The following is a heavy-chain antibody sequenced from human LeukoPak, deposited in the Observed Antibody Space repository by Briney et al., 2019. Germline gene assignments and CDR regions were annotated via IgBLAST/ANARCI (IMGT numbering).Heavy chain of an antibody. Sequence: SETLSLTCAGSSGSISSSKYYLGGIRQPPGNGLEGVGSIYYSGSTYYNPSLKSRVTISVDTSKNQFSLKLSSVTAADMAVYYCARLGVPGTHLAWFDPWGQGTLVTVSS. D-gene: IGHD2-2*01. CDR3: ARLGVPGTHLAWFDP. CDR2: IYYSGST. V-gene: IGHV4-39*01. J-gene: IGHJ5*02. CDR1: SGSISSSKYY.